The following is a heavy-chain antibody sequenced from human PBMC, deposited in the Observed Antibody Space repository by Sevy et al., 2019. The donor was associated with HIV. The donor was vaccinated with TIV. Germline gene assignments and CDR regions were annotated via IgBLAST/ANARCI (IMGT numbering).Heavy chain of an antibody. CDR1: GYTFTSYG. D-gene: IGHD3-16*02. CDR3: GRAPFAITFGGVIAPFDY. V-gene: IGHV1-18*01. CDR2: ISAYNGKT. Sequence: ASVKVSCKASGYTFTSYGISWVRQAPGQGLEWMGWISAYNGKTNYAQKLQGRVAMTTDTSKSTAYMDLRSLRSDDTAVYYCGRAPFAITFGGVIAPFDYWGQGTLVTVSS. J-gene: IGHJ4*02.